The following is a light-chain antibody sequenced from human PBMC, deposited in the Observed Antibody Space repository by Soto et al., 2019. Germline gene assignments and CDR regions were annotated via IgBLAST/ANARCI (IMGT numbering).Light chain of an antibody. J-gene: IGLJ1*01. V-gene: IGLV2-14*03. CDR2: DVS. CDR1: SSDIGGYNY. CDR3: SPYTRTSTLYV. Sequence: QLVLTQPASVSGSPGQSITISCTGTSSDIGGYNYVSWYQQLPGKVPKLIIYDVSNRPSGVSDRFSGSKSGNAASLTISGLQAEDEADYFCSPYTRTSTLYVFGTGTKLTVL.